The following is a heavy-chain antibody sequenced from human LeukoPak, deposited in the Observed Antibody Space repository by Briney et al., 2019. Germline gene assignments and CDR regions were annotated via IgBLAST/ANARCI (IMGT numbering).Heavy chain of an antibody. CDR2: ISWNSGSI. D-gene: IGHD6-13*01. CDR1: GFTFDEYA. Sequence: SLRLSCAASGFTFDEYAMHWVRQAPGKGLEWVSGISWNSGSIGYADSVKGRFTISRDNAKNSLYLQMNSLRAEDMALYYCARESDSSSWTFDYWGQGTLVTVSS. CDR3: ARESDSSSWTFDY. J-gene: IGHJ4*02. V-gene: IGHV3-9*03.